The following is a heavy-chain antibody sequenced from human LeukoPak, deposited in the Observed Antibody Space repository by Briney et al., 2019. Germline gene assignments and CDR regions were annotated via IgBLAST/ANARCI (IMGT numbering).Heavy chain of an antibody. CDR3: TRAVAADDFSPGY. D-gene: IGHD3/OR15-3a*01. J-gene: IGHJ4*02. Sequence: GGSLRLSCVASVCSYSSYAMHWVRQAPGKGLEWVTIISYDATSKYYADSVKGRFTISRDNSKNTLYLQMNSLRAEDTAVYYCTRAVAADDFSPGYWGQGTLVTVSS. V-gene: IGHV3-30*03. CDR1: VCSYSSYA. CDR2: ISYDATSK.